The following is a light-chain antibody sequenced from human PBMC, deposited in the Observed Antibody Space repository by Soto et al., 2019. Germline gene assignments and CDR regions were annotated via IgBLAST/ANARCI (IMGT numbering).Light chain of an antibody. Sequence: QAVVTQAPSPTVSPGRTVTLTCASSAAAVDTGYFPSWLQHKPGQAPMALIHSKLNRYSSTPARFSGSLLGGKAALSLSAVQPEDEDDYYCLLFYGGAQIFGAGTKLTVL. CDR1: AAAVDTGYF. CDR3: LLFYGGAQI. CDR2: SKL. V-gene: IGLV7-43*01. J-gene: IGLJ2*01.